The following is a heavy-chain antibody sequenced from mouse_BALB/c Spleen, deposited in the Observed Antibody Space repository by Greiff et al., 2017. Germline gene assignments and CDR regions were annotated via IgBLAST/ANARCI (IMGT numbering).Heavy chain of an antibody. Sequence: DVQLQESGPSLVKPSQSLSLSCSVTGDSITSGSWNWIRKCPGNKLEYMGYISYSGSTYYNPSLKSRISITRDTSKNQYYLQLNSVTTEDTDTYYCARRVTTGYYYAMDYWGQGTSVTVSS. D-gene: IGHD2-3*01. CDR1: GDSITSGS. V-gene: IGHV3-8*02. J-gene: IGHJ4*01. CDR2: ISYSGST. CDR3: ARRVTTGYYYAMDY.